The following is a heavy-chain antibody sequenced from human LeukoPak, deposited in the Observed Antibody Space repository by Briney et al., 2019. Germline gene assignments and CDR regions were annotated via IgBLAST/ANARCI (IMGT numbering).Heavy chain of an antibody. CDR1: GGSISSYY. V-gene: IGHV4-4*07. D-gene: IGHD6-19*01. J-gene: IGHJ6*03. CDR3: ARDGSGWPPPNYYYYYMDV. CDR2: IYTSGST. Sequence: SETLSLTCTVSGGSISSYYWSWIRQPAGKGLEWIGRIYTSGSTNYNPSLKSRVTMSVDTSKNQFSLKLSSVTAADTAVYYCARDGSGWPPPNYYYYYMDVWGKGTTVTVSS.